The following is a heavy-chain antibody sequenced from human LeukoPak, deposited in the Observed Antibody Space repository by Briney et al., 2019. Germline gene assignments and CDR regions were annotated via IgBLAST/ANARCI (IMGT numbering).Heavy chain of an antibody. D-gene: IGHD5-12*01. CDR3: ASTLIIRGYDHDQYY. CDR2: IRSDGIT. CDR1: GFTASNNY. V-gene: IGHV3-53*01. J-gene: IGHJ4*02. Sequence: GGSLRLSCAASGFTASNNYMSWVRQAPGKGLEWVSVIRSDGITYYADSVKGRFTISRDNSINTLYLQMSSLRAEDTALYYRASTLIIRGYDHDQYYWGQGTLVTVSS.